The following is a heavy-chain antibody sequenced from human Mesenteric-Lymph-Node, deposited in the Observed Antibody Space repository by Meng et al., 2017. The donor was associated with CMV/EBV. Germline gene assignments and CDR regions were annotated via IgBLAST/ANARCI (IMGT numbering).Heavy chain of an antibody. D-gene: IGHD3-9*01. J-gene: IGHJ4*02. CDR2: INHSGST. CDR3: ARGSSYDILTGYFDY. V-gene: IGHV4-34*01. CDR1: GGSFSGYY. Sequence: QGQLHQWGAGLLKPSETLSVTCAVYGGSFSGYYWNWIRQSPEKGLEWIGEINHSGSTTYNPSFTSRIIISVDTSTNQISLNMSSVNVADTAVYYCARGSSYDILTGYFDYWGQGALVTVSS.